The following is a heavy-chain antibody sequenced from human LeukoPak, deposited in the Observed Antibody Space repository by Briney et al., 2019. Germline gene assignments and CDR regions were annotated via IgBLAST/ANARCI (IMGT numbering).Heavy chain of an antibody. J-gene: IGHJ6*03. Sequence: ASVKVSCKVSGYTLTELSMHWVRQAPGKGLEWMGGFDPEDGETIYAQKFQGRVTMTEDTSTDTAYMELSRLRSDDTAVYYCARGPSSSNRVYYYYYYMDVWGKGTTVTVSS. CDR1: GYTLTELS. CDR2: FDPEDGET. D-gene: IGHD6-6*01. CDR3: ARGPSSSNRVYYYYYYMDV. V-gene: IGHV1-24*01.